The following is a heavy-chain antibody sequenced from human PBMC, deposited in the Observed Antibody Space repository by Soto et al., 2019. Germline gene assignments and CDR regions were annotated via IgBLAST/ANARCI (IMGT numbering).Heavy chain of an antibody. CDR2: SIPILDIT. D-gene: IGHD1-7*01. J-gene: IGHJ4*02. CDR1: GGTFSSYP. Sequence: QVQLVQSGAEVKKPGSSVKVSCKASGGTFSSYPISWVRQAPGQGLEWMGRSIPILDITDYAQRFQGRVTITADKSTSTAYMELSSLSSDDTAVYYCARPTSTGTTSGYYVDYWGQGTLVTVSS. V-gene: IGHV1-69*02. CDR3: ARPTSTGTTSGYYVDY.